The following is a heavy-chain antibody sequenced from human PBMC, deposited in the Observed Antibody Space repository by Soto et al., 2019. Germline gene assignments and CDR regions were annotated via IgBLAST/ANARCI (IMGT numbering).Heavy chain of an antibody. CDR2: ISYDGSNK. CDR1: GFTFSSYA. CDR3: ARETAFGDYALYYYYGMDV. Sequence: AGSLRLSCAASGFTFSSYAMHWVRQAPDKGLEWVAVISYDGSNKYYADSVKGRFTISRDNSKNTLYLQMNSLRAEDTAVYYCARETAFGDYALYYYYGMDVWGQGTTVTVSS. D-gene: IGHD4-17*01. V-gene: IGHV3-30-3*01. J-gene: IGHJ6*02.